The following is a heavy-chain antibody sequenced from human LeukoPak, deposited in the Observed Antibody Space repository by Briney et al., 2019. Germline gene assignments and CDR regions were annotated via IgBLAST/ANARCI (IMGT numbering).Heavy chain of an antibody. V-gene: IGHV1-2*02. CDR3: ARRGHGSGSYEDY. D-gene: IGHD3-10*01. J-gene: IGHJ4*02. CDR2: INLYSGGT. CDR1: GYTFTNYY. Sequence: ASLKVSCTASGYTFTNYYMQWVRQAPGQGLEWMGWINLYSGGTNYAQKFQDRVTMTRDTSISTAYMEVRRLRYDDTAVHYCARRGHGSGSYEDYWGQGTLVTVSS.